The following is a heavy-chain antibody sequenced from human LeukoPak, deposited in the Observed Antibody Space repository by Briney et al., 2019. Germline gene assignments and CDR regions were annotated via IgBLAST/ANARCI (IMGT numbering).Heavy chain of an antibody. J-gene: IGHJ5*02. Sequence: SETLSLTCTVSGGSISSHYWSWIRQPPGKGLEWIGYIYYSGSTNYNPSLKSRVTISVDTSKNQFSLKLSSETAADTAVYYCARGDGYNVAWGQGTLVTVSS. CDR1: GGSISSHY. D-gene: IGHD5-24*01. CDR3: ARGDGYNVA. CDR2: IYYSGST. V-gene: IGHV4-59*11.